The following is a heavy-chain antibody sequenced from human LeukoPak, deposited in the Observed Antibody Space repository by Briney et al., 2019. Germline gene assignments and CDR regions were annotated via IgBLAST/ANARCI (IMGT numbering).Heavy chain of an antibody. Sequence: ASVKVSCKASGYTFTSYAMHWVRQAPGQRLEWMGWLNAGNGNTKCSQKFQGRVTITRDTSASTAYMELSSLRSEDTAVYYCARTAGSYYHYFDYWGQGTLVTVSS. J-gene: IGHJ4*02. D-gene: IGHD1-26*01. V-gene: IGHV1-3*01. CDR1: GYTFTSYA. CDR3: ARTAGSYYHYFDY. CDR2: LNAGNGNT.